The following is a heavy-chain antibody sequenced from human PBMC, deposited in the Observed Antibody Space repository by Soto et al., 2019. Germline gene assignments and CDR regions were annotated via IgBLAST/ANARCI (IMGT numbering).Heavy chain of an antibody. V-gene: IGHV4-59*01. Sequence: SETLSLTCTVSGGSISTYYWSWIRQPPGKGLEWIGNIYYSGSTNYNPSLKSRVTISVDTSKNQFSLKLSSVTAADTAVYYCASSDYYYYMDVWGKGTTVTVSS. CDR1: GGSISTYY. J-gene: IGHJ6*03. CDR3: ASSDYYYYMDV. CDR2: IYYSGST.